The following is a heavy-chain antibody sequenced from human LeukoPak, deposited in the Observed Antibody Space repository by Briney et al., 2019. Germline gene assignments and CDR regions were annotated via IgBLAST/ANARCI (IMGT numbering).Heavy chain of an antibody. V-gene: IGHV3-48*04. D-gene: IGHD3-10*02. CDR1: GFTFSSYG. Sequence: GGSLRLSCVASGFTFSSYGMSWVRQAPGKGLEWVSYISSSGSTIYYADSVKGRFTISRDNAKNSLYLQMNSLRAEDTAVYYCAELGITMIGGVWGKGTTVTISS. CDR3: AELGITMIGGV. J-gene: IGHJ6*04. CDR2: ISSSGSTI.